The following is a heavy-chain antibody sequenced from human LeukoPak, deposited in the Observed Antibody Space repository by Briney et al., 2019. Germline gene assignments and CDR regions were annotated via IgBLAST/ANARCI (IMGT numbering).Heavy chain of an antibody. CDR3: ARDLITLTQIPAFDY. CDR2: IIPILGIA. V-gene: IGHV1-69*04. CDR1: GGTFSSYA. D-gene: IGHD2-8*01. Sequence: ASVKVSCKASGGTFSSYAISWVRQAPGQGVEWMGRIIPILGIANYAQKFQGRVTITADKSTSTAYMELSSLRSEDTAVYYCARDLITLTQIPAFDYWGQGTLVTVSS. J-gene: IGHJ4*02.